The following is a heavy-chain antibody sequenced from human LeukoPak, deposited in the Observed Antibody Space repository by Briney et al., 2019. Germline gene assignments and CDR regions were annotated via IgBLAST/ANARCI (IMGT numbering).Heavy chain of an antibody. CDR2: INPNSGGT. V-gene: IGHV1-2*02. CDR1: GYTFTGYY. Sequence: GASVKVSCKASGYTFTGYYMHWVRQAPGQGLEWMGCINPNSGGTNYAQKFQGRVTMTRDTSISTAYMELSRLRSDDTAVYYCARARYCSSTSCSQVFDYWGQGTLVTVSS. CDR3: ARARYCSSTSCSQVFDY. J-gene: IGHJ4*02. D-gene: IGHD2-2*01.